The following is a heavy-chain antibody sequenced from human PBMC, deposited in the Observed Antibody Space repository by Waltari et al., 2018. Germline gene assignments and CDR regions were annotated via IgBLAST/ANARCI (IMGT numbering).Heavy chain of an antibody. J-gene: IGHJ6*03. V-gene: IGHV1-8*01. D-gene: IGHD5-12*01. CDR3: ARVKGMATTYYYYYMDV. Sequence: QVQLVQSGAEVKKPGASVKVSCKASGYTFTSYDINWVRQATGQGLEWMGWMNPNSGNTGYAQKFQGRVTITADESTSTAYMELSSLRSEDTAVYYCARVKGMATTYYYYYMDVWGKGTTVTVSS. CDR1: GYTFTSYD. CDR2: MNPNSGNT.